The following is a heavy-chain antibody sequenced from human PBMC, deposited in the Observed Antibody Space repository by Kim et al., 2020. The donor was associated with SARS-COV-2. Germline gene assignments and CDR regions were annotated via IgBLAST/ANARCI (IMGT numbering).Heavy chain of an antibody. CDR2: IYYSGEI. CDR1: GGSISSSSHY. V-gene: IGHV4-39*01. Sequence: SETLSLTCTVSGGSISSSSHYWGWIRQPPGKGLEWIGSIYYSGEIYYNPSLKSRVTISVDTSKNQFSLKLSSVTAADTAVYYCGRPYYDSSGYWGAFDYWGQGILVTVSS. CDR3: GRPYYDSSGYWGAFDY. J-gene: IGHJ4*02. D-gene: IGHD3-22*01.